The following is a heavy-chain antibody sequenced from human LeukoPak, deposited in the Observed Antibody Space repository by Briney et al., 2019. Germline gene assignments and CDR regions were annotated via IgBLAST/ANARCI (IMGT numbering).Heavy chain of an antibody. CDR1: GGSISCYY. Sequence: SEALSLTWTVSGGSISCYYWSWIREPPGEGLGLVGYIYYSGSTNYHPSLKSRVTISVDTSKNQFSLKLSSVTAADTAVYYCAISYSTITMVRGFDPWGQGTLVTVSS. CDR3: AISYSTITMVRGFDP. CDR2: IYYSGST. D-gene: IGHD3-10*01. V-gene: IGHV4-59*01. J-gene: IGHJ5*02.